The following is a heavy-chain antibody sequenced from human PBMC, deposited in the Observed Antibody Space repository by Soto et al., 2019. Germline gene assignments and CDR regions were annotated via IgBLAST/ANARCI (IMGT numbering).Heavy chain of an antibody. Sequence: SETLSLTCAVYGGSFSGYYWSWIRQHPGKGLEWIGEINHSGSTNYNPSLKSRVTISVDTSKNQFSLKLSSVTAADTAVYYCARVYSSFSYYYMDAWGKGTTVTVSS. V-gene: IGHV4-34*01. CDR2: INHSGST. J-gene: IGHJ6*03. D-gene: IGHD6-6*01. CDR3: ARVYSSFSYYYMDA. CDR1: GGSFSGYY.